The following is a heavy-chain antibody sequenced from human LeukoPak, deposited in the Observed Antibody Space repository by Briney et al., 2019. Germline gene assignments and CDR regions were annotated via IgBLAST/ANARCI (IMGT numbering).Heavy chain of an antibody. J-gene: IGHJ6*02. Sequence: GGSLRLSCAAPGFSFITYAMTSVRQAPGRGLEWVSSINNNHGSTYYAGSVKGRFTSSRDNSKTTMYLEMHSLRAEDTAIYFCAKGSIVRTIGDMDVWGQGTTVTVSS. D-gene: IGHD5-12*01. CDR2: INNNHGST. V-gene: IGHV3-23*01. CDR1: GFSFITYA. CDR3: AKGSIVRTIGDMDV.